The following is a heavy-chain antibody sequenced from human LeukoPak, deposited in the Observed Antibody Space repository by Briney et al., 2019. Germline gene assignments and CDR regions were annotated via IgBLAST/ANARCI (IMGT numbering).Heavy chain of an antibody. Sequence: SETLSLTCTVSGGSISSYYWSWIRQPAGKGLEWIGRIYSSGSTSSNPPLKSRVTMSVDTSKNHFSLKLSSVTAADTAVYYCARVGDEYSGYDRWFDPWGQGTLVTVSS. J-gene: IGHJ5*02. CDR1: GGSISSYY. CDR3: ARVGDEYSGYDRWFDP. D-gene: IGHD5-12*01. V-gene: IGHV4-4*07. CDR2: IYSSGST.